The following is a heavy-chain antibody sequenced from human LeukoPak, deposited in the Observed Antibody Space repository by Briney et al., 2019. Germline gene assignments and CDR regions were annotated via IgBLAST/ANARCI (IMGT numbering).Heavy chain of an antibody. CDR1: GFTFSTYA. CDR3: ARGATMVRGVIISPHSLDY. Sequence: GRPLRLSCAASGFTFSTYAMHWVRQAPGKGLEWVAAISYDGSNKYYADSVKGRFTISRDNSKNTLYLQMNSLKTEDTALYYCARGATMVRGVIISPHSLDYWGQGTLVTVSS. J-gene: IGHJ4*02. V-gene: IGHV3-30*04. D-gene: IGHD3-10*01. CDR2: ISYDGSNK.